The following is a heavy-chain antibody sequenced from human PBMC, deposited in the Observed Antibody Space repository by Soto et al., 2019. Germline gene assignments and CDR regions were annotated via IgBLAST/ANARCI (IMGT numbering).Heavy chain of an antibody. Sequence: SQTLSLTCVITGDSVSSNSAGWSWVRQSPSRGLEWLGGTYYRSKWYYEYAVSVRGRITINPDTSKNQYSLQLNSVTPEDTAVYFCARGEQYSGRIFDYWGQGTLVTV. D-gene: IGHD1-26*01. J-gene: IGHJ4*01. CDR1: GDSVSSNSAG. CDR2: TYYRSKWYY. V-gene: IGHV6-1*01. CDR3: ARGEQYSGRIFDY.